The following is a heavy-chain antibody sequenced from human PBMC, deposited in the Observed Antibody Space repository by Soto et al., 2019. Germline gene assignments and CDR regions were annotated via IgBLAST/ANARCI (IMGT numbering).Heavy chain of an antibody. V-gene: IGHV4-39*01. CDR1: GGSVSSSSYY. CDR3: GRLEGLATISYYFDY. D-gene: IGHD3-9*01. CDR2: VYYSGSP. Sequence: SEILSLTCTVSGGSVSSSSYYWGWVRQPPGKGLEWIGSVYYSGSPYYNPSLESRVTISVDKSKNQFSLKLMSLSAADTAVYYCGRLEGLATISYYFDYWGQGALVTVSS. J-gene: IGHJ4*02.